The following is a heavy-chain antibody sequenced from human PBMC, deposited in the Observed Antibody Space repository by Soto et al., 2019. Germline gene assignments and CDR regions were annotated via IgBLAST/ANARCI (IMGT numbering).Heavy chain of an antibody. D-gene: IGHD3-22*01. J-gene: IGHJ4*02. CDR3: ASYYDSSGYYDYLGFDY. V-gene: IGHV3-30-3*01. Sequence: GGSLRLSCAASGFTFSSYAMHWVRQAPGKGLEWVAVISYDGSNKYYADSVKGRFTISRDNSKNTLYLQMNSLRAEDTAVYYCASYYDSSGYYDYLGFDYWGQGTLVTVSS. CDR1: GFTFSSYA. CDR2: ISYDGSNK.